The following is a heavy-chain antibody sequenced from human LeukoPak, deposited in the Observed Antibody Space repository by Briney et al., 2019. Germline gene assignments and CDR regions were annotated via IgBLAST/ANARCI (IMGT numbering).Heavy chain of an antibody. CDR3: AGGDGYNYRDAFDI. CDR1: GGSISSYY. D-gene: IGHD5-24*01. V-gene: IGHV4-59*01. Sequence: PSETLSLTCTVSGGSISSYYWSWIRQPPGKGLEWIGYIYYSGSTNYNPSLKSRVTISVDTSKNQFSLKLSSVTAADTAVYYCAGGDGYNYRDAFDIWGQGTMVTVSS. J-gene: IGHJ3*02. CDR2: IYYSGST.